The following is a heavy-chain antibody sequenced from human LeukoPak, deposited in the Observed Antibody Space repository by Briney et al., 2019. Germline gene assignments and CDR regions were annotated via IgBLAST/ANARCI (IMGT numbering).Heavy chain of an antibody. CDR2: IYYSGST. Sequence: PSETLSLTCTVSGGSISSYYWGWIRQPPGKGLEWIGYIYYSGSTNYNPSLKSRVTISVDTSKNQFSLKLSSVTAADTAVYYCARGPPYDFWSGRQYYYYYYMDVWGKGTTVTVSS. J-gene: IGHJ6*03. CDR1: GGSISSYY. CDR3: ARGPPYDFWSGRQYYYYYYMDV. V-gene: IGHV4-59*01. D-gene: IGHD3-3*01.